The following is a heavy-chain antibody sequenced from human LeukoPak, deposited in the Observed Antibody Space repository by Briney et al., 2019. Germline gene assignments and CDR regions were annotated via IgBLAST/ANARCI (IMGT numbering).Heavy chain of an antibody. CDR2: ISGSGGST. Sequence: GGSLRLSCAASGFTFSSYAMSWVRQAPGKGLEWVSAISGSGGSTYYADSVKGRFPISRDNSKNTLYLQMNSLGAEDTAVYYCAKVSAMVFTFDYWGQGTLVTVSS. CDR1: GFTFSSYA. J-gene: IGHJ4*02. D-gene: IGHD5-18*01. V-gene: IGHV3-23*01. CDR3: AKVSAMVFTFDY.